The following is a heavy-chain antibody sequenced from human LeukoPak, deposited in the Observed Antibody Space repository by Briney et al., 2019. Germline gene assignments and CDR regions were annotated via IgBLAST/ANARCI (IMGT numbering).Heavy chain of an antibody. Sequence: KSSETLSLTCAVYGGSFSGYYWRWIRQPPGKGLEWIGEINHSGSTNYNPSLKSRVTISVDTSKNQFSLKLSSVTAADTAVYYCASRVLRYFDWLFDPWGQGTLVTVSS. J-gene: IGHJ5*02. D-gene: IGHD3-9*01. CDR1: GGSFSGYY. CDR3: ASRVLRYFDWLFDP. V-gene: IGHV4-34*01. CDR2: INHSGST.